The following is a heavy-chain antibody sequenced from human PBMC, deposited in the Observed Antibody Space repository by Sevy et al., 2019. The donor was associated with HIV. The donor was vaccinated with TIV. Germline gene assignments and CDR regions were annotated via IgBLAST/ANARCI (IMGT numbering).Heavy chain of an antibody. CDR3: XXXXXXXXXXXYFGMDV. CDR2: IRSKTYGGTT. D-gene: IGHD3-9*01. J-gene: IGHJ6*02. CDR1: GFNFGDYA. Sequence: GGSLRLSCTASGFNFGDYAMSWCRQAPGKGLEWIGFIRSKTYGGTTEYAASVKGRFTISRDDSNSIASLQMNSLKTXXXXXXXXXXXXXXXXXXXYFGMDVWGQGTTVTVSS. V-gene: IGHV3-49*03.